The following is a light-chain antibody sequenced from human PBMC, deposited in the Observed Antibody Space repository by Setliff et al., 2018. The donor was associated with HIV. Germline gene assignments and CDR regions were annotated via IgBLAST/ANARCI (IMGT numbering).Light chain of an antibody. CDR3: SSYTSINSYV. J-gene: IGLJ1*01. Sequence: QSALSQPASVSGPPGQSITISCTGTSSDVGGYNSVSWYQQHPGKAPKVIIYEVTDRPSGVSDRFSGSKSGNTASLTISGLQAEDDADYYCSSYTSINSYVFGTGTKVTVL. V-gene: IGLV2-14*01. CDR2: EVT. CDR1: SSDVGGYNS.